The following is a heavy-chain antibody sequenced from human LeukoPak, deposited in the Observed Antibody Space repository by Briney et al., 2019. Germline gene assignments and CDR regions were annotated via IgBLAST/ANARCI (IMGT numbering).Heavy chain of an antibody. CDR1: GYTFTGYY. D-gene: IGHD6-25*01. CDR3: ARDSLHGGDYYYYYYMDV. V-gene: IGHV1-2*02. Sequence: ASVKVSCKASGYTFTGYYMHWVRQAPGQGLERMGWINPNSGGTNYAQKFQGRVTMTRDTSISTAYMELSRLRSDDTAVYYCARDSLHGGDYYYYYYMDVWGKGTTVTVSS. CDR2: INPNSGGT. J-gene: IGHJ6*03.